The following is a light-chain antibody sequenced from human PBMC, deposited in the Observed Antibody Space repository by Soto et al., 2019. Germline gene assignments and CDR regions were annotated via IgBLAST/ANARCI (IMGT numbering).Light chain of an antibody. CDR2: DVT. CDR1: NSDVGAYNF. J-gene: IGLJ2*01. Sequence: QSALTQPASVSGSPGQSITISCTETNSDVGAYNFVSWYQQPPGKAPKLMIYDVTSRPSGVSNRFSGSKSGNTASLTISGLQAEDEADYYCSSYTTGRTLVFGGGTKLTVL. CDR3: SSYTTGRTLV. V-gene: IGLV2-14*03.